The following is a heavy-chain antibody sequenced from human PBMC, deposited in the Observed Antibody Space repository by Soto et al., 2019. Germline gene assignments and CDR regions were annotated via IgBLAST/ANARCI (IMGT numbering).Heavy chain of an antibody. CDR1: GFSLRNAGMC. V-gene: IGHV2-26*01. Sequence: QVTLKESGPVLVKPTETLTLTCTASGFSLRNAGMCVSWIRQPPGKALECLAHICSNDERRFSTSLKNRLSISKDTSNSQVVLIMTHMDPVDTATYYCAQTEDGGRSRTPAGWFDAWGQGTLVTVAS. CDR2: ICSNDER. D-gene: IGHD2-15*01. J-gene: IGHJ5*02. CDR3: AQTEDGGRSRTPAGWFDA.